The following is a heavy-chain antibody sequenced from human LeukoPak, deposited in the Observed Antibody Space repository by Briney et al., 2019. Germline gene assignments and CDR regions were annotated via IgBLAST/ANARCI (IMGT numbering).Heavy chain of an antibody. V-gene: IGHV1-69*04. Sequence: SVKVSCKASGGTFTSYAISWVRQAPGQGLEWMGRIIPILGIANYAQKFQGRVTITADKSTSTAYMELSSLRSEDTAVYYCARSCGGDCYPSAYYFDYWGQGTLVTVSS. D-gene: IGHD2-21*02. CDR3: ARSCGGDCYPSAYYFDY. CDR1: GGTFTSYA. CDR2: IIPILGIA. J-gene: IGHJ4*02.